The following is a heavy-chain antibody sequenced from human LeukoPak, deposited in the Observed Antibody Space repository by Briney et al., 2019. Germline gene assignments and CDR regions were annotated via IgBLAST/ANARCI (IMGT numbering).Heavy chain of an antibody. CDR1: GGSFSGYY. CDR3: ARGHDSYGLDY. J-gene: IGHJ4*02. V-gene: IGHV4-34*01. CDR2: INHSGST. D-gene: IGHD3-10*01. Sequence: KSSETLSLTCAVYGGSFSGYYWSWIRQPPGKGLEWIGEINHSGSTNYNPSLKSRVTISVDTSKNQFSLKLSSVTAADTAVYYCARGHDSYGLDYWGQGTLVTVS.